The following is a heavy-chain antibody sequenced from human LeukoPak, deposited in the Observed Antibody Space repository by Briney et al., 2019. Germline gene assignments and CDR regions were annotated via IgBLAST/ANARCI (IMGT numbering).Heavy chain of an antibody. Sequence: PGRSLRLSCAASGFIFSTYTMHWVRQAPGKGLEWVSYISSSSSTIYYADSVKGRFTISRDNAKNSLYLQMNSLRAEDTAVYYCARDRLGGLRVADAFDIWGQGTMVTVSS. CDR3: ARDRLGGLRVADAFDI. J-gene: IGHJ3*02. CDR1: GFIFSTYT. V-gene: IGHV3-48*04. CDR2: ISSSSSTI. D-gene: IGHD3-16*01.